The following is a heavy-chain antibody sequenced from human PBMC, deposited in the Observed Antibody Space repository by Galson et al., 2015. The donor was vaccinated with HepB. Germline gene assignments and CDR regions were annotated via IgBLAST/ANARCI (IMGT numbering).Heavy chain of an antibody. V-gene: IGHV4-61*01. CDR2: IYYSGST. CDR1: GGSVSSGSYY. CDR3: ARQPHSITMVRGVNYGMDV. J-gene: IGHJ6*02. Sequence: ETLSLTCTVSGGSVSSGSYYWSWIRQPPGKGLEWIGYIYYSGSTNYNPSLKSRVTISVDTSKNQFSLKLSSVTAADTAVYYCARQPHSITMVRGVNYGMDVWGQGTTVTVSS. D-gene: IGHD3-10*01.